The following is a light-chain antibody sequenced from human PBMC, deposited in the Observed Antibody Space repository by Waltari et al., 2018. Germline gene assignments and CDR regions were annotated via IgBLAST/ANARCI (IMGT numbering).Light chain of an antibody. CDR2: DVY. CDR1: GSDVGGYDY. CDR3: SSYASSGVV. Sequence: QSALTQPASVSGSPGQAIIISCTGTGSDVGGYDYVSWYQQSPGNAPRLIIYDVYNRPAGVTNRFSGSKSDNTASLTISGLQAEDESVYYCSSYASSGVVFGGGTKLTVL. V-gene: IGLV2-14*01. J-gene: IGLJ2*01.